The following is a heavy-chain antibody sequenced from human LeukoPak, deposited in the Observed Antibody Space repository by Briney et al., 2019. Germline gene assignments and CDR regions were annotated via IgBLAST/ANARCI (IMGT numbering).Heavy chain of an antibody. CDR3: ARPAYCGGNCYYFPDY. CDR2: IDSSGTI. Sequence: GGTLRLSCAASGFTFSDYFMSWIRQGPGKGLEWVSHIDSSGTIYYADSVKGRATISRDNAKNSLYLQMNSLRAEDTAVYYCARPAYCGGNCYYFPDYWGQGTLVTVSS. D-gene: IGHD2-21*02. CDR1: GFTFSDYF. V-gene: IGHV3-11*04. J-gene: IGHJ4*02.